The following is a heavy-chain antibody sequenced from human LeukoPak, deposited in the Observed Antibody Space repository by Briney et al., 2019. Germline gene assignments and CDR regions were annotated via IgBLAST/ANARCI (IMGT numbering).Heavy chain of an antibody. CDR1: GGSISSGGYY. D-gene: IGHD4-17*01. CDR2: IYYSGST. CDR3: ARVTYDYGDYDAYYFGY. J-gene: IGHJ4*02. V-gene: IGHV4-31*03. Sequence: PSQTLSLTCTVSGGSISSGGYYWSWIRQHPGKGLEWIGYIYYSGSTYYNPSLKSRVTISVDTSKNQFSLKLSSVTAADTAVYYCARVTYDYGDYDAYYFGYWGQGTLVTVSS.